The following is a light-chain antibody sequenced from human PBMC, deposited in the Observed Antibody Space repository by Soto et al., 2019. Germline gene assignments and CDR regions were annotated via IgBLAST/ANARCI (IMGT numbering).Light chain of an antibody. Sequence: TVRTQAARRGCVSPWERATLDCRASKSVSSSYLAWYQQKPGKAPRLLIYGASSRATGIPDRFSGSGSGTDFTLTISRLLPEPSAVYYCQQYGGSGTLAPGTKV. CDR2: GAS. J-gene: IGKJ1*01. CDR1: KSVSSSY. V-gene: IGKV3-20*01. CDR3: QQYGGSGT.